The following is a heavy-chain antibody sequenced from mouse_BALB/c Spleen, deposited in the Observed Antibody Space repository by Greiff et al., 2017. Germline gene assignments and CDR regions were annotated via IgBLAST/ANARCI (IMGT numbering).Heavy chain of an antibody. CDR2: INPGSGGT. Sequence: VQLQQSGAELVRPGTSVKVSCKASGYAFTNYLIAWVKQRPGQGLEWIGVINPGSGGTNYNEKFKGKATLTADKSSSTAYMQLSSLTSDDSAVYFCVYGSSYVGYFDVWGAGTTVTVAS. J-gene: IGHJ1*01. CDR3: VYGSSYVGYFDV. CDR1: GYAFTNYL. V-gene: IGHV1-54*01. D-gene: IGHD1-1*01.